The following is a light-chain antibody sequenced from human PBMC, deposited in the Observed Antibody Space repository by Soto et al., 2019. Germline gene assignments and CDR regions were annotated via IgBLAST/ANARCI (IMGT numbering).Light chain of an antibody. J-gene: IGLJ1*01. CDR1: SSNIGSNT. V-gene: IGLV1-44*01. CDR2: SHN. Sequence: QSVLTQPPSASGTPGQRVTISCSGSSSNIGSNTVNWYQQLPGTAPKLLIYSHNQRPSGVPDRFSGSKSGTSACLAISGLQSEDEADYYCAAWDDSLNGYVFGTGTKLTVL. CDR3: AAWDDSLNGYV.